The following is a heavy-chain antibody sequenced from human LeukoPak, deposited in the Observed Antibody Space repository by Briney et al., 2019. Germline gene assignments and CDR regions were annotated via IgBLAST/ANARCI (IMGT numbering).Heavy chain of an antibody. J-gene: IGHJ6*02. Sequence: GGSLRLSCAASGFTFSSYSMNWVRQAPGKGLEWVSYISSSSSTIYYADSVKGRFTISRDNAKNSLYLQMNSLRDEDTAVYYCAKDRSGATVTTLYSGMDVWGHGTTVTVSS. D-gene: IGHD4-17*01. V-gene: IGHV3-48*02. CDR2: ISSSSSTI. CDR3: AKDRSGATVTTLYSGMDV. CDR1: GFTFSSYS.